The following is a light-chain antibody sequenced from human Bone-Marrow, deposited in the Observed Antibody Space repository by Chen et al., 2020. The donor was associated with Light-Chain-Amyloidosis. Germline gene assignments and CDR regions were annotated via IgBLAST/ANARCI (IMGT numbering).Light chain of an antibody. CDR3: QQYNNWPSWT. CDR2: ATS. V-gene: IGKV3-15*01. J-gene: IGKJ1*01. Sequence: EIVVTQSPATLSVSPGEGATLTCRASQNVNRHVAWYQQKPGQAPRLLMSATSTRATGIPGRFSGSWSGTEFTLTISSLQSEDSAVYYCQQYNNWPSWTFGQGTKVEIK. CDR1: QNVNRH.